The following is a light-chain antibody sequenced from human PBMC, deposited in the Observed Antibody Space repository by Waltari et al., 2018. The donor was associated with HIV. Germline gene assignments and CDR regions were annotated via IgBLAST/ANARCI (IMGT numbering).Light chain of an antibody. Sequence: DIVMTQSPDSLAVSLGERATINCKSSQSVLYSSNNENYLAWYQQKPGQPPKLLIYWASTRESGVPDRFSGSGSGTDFTLTISSLQAEDVAVYYCQQYYSPPVWTFGQGTKVEIK. CDR3: QQYYSPPVWT. V-gene: IGKV4-1*01. J-gene: IGKJ1*01. CDR1: QSVLYSSNNENY. CDR2: WAS.